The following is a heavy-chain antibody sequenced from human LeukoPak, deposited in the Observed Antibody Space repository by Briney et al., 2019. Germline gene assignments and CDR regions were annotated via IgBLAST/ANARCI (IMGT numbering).Heavy chain of an antibody. D-gene: IGHD5-24*01. CDR1: GFTFSSYS. CDR3: ARFSIHGDAEMATIYFDY. Sequence: PGGSLRLSCAASGFTFSSYSMNWVRQAPGKGLEWVSSISSSSSYIYYADSVKGRFTISRDNAKNSLYLQMNSLRAEDTAVYYCARFSIHGDAEMATIYFDYWGQGTLVTVSS. J-gene: IGHJ4*02. V-gene: IGHV3-21*01. CDR2: ISSSSSYI.